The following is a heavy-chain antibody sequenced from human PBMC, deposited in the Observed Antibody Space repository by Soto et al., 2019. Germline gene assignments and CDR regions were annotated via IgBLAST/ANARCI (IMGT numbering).Heavy chain of an antibody. CDR1: GGTFSTSA. V-gene: IGHV1-69*05. CDR2: IMPVFPTP. J-gene: IGHJ6*02. D-gene: IGHD5-12*01. Sequence: VQLEQSGPEVKKPGSSVKVSCKASGGTFSTSALSWVRQAPGQGLEWMGGIMPVFPTPDYAQKFQGRVTXTXDXXTSTAYMELGGLTSDDTAVYYCASDKDRLQLGGNYYYILDVWGQGTAVTVSS. CDR3: ASDKDRLQLGGNYYYILDV.